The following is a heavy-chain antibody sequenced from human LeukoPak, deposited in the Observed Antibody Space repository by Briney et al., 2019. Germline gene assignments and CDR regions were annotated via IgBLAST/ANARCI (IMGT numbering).Heavy chain of an antibody. V-gene: IGHV3-48*04. J-gene: IGHJ6*03. CDR3: TKTFVRRVYAPHLYYMDV. CDR1: GFTFSSYS. D-gene: IGHD2-8*01. Sequence: GGSLRLSCAASGFTFSSYSMNWVRQAPGKGLEWVSYISSSGSSMYYADSVKGRFTISRDNAKNSLYLQMNSLRAEDTAVYYCTKTFVRRVYAPHLYYMDVWGKGTTVTVSS. CDR2: ISSSGSSM.